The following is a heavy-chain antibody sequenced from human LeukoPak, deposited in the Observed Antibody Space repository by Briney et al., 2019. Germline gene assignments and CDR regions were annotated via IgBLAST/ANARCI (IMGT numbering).Heavy chain of an antibody. CDR1: GFTLGNYA. CDR3: AKAPVTIYYYYYGMDV. V-gene: IGHV3-21*04. Sequence: GGSLRLSCAASGFTLGNYAMSWVRQAPGKGLEWVSSISSGGAYIYYADSVKGRFTISRDNGKNSLYLQMDSLRAEDTAIYYCAKAPVTIYYYYYGMDVWGQGTTVTVSS. CDR2: ISSGGAYI. J-gene: IGHJ6*02. D-gene: IGHD4-17*01.